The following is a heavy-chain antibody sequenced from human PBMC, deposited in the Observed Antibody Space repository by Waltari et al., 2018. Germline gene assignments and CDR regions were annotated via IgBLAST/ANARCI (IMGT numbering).Heavy chain of an antibody. J-gene: IGHJ6*02. CDR3: ARGGTGGAFYYYYGMDV. CDR2: IYHRGST. V-gene: IGHV4-38-2*01. CDR1: GYSISSGYY. D-gene: IGHD2-8*02. Sequence: QVQLQESGPGLVKPSETLSLTCAVSGYSISSGYYWGWIRQPPGKGLEWIGSIYHRGSTYYNPSLKSRVTIAVDTSKNQFALKLSSVTAADTAVYYCARGGTGGAFYYYYGMDVWGQGTTVTVSS.